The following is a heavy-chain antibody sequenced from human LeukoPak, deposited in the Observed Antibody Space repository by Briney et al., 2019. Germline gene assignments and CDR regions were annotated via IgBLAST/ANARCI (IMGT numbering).Heavy chain of an antibody. J-gene: IGHJ4*02. CDR3: ARDFYSYGRIYPFDY. D-gene: IGHD5-18*01. Sequence: ASVKVSCKASGYTFTSYAMHWVRQAPGQRLEWMGWINAGNCNTKYSQKFQGRVTITRDTSSSTAYMELSSLRSEDTAVYYCARDFYSYGRIYPFDYWGQGTLVTVSS. CDR1: GYTFTSYA. V-gene: IGHV1-3*01. CDR2: INAGNCNT.